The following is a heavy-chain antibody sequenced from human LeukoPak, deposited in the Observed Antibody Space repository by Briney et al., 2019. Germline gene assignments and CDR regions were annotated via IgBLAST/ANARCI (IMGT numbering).Heavy chain of an antibody. CDR2: IYYSGST. CDR1: GGSISSGGYY. D-gene: IGHD3-3*01. J-gene: IGHJ4*02. CDR3: ARVGVAGGSVYFDY. Sequence: SETLSLTCTVSGGSISSGGYYWSWIRQHPGKGLEWIGYIYYSGSTYYNPSLKSRVTISVDTSKNQFSLKLSPVSAADTAVYYCARVGVAGGSVYFDYWGQGTLVTVSS. V-gene: IGHV4-31*03.